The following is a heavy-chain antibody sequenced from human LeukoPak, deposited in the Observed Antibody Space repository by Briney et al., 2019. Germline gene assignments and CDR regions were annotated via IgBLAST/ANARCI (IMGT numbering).Heavy chain of an antibody. CDR1: GGSISSSSYY. J-gene: IGHJ4*02. CDR2: IYYSGST. CDR3: AARGGTSDY. V-gene: IGHV4-39*01. Sequence: PSETLSLTCTVSGGSISSSSYYWGWIRQPPGKGLEWIGSIYYSGSTYYNPSLKSRGTISVDTSKNQFSLKLSSVSAADTAVYYCAARGGTSDYWGQGTLVTVSS. D-gene: IGHD3-16*01.